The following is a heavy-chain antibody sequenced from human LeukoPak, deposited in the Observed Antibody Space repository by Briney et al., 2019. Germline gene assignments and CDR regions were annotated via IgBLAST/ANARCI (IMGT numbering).Heavy chain of an antibody. J-gene: IGHJ6*02. CDR1: GFNFSSYA. V-gene: IGHV3-23*01. CDR2: INGSGGST. CDR3: AKVFWGSSWSVGMDV. Sequence: GGSLRLSFAASGFNFSSYAMSWGRPAPGKGLGWGSAINGSGGSTYYADSVKGRFTISRDNSKNTLYLQMNSLGAEDTAVYYCAKVFWGSSWSVGMDVWGQGTTVTVSS. D-gene: IGHD6-13*01.